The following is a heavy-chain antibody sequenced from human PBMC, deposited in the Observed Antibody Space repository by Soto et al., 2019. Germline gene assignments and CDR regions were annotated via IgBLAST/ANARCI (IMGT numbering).Heavy chain of an antibody. J-gene: IGHJ4*02. CDR2: IIPIFGTA. CDR1: GGTFSSYA. V-gene: IGHV1-69*13. CDR3: ARGGVPLAAAGIDY. Sequence: SVKVSCKASGGTFSSYAISWVRQAPGQGLEWMGGIIPIFGTANYAQKFQGRVTITADESTSTAYMELSSLRSEDTAVYYCARGGVPLAAAGIDYWGQGTLVTVSS. D-gene: IGHD6-13*01.